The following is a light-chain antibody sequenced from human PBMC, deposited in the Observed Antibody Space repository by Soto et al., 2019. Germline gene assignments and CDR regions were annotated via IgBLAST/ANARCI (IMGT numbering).Light chain of an antibody. CDR1: SSNIGNNY. Sequence: QSVLTQPPSVSAAPGQKVTISCSGSSSNIGNNYVSWYQQLPGTAPKLLIYENNKRPSGIPDRFSGSKSGTSATLGITGLQTGDEADYYCGTWDSSLSAGGVFVTGTKVTVL. CDR2: ENN. CDR3: GTWDSSLSAGGV. V-gene: IGLV1-51*02. J-gene: IGLJ1*01.